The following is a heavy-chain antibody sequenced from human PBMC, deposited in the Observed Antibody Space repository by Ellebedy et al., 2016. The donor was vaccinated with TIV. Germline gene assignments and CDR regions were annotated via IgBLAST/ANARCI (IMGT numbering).Heavy chain of an antibody. J-gene: IGHJ3*02. D-gene: IGHD4-17*01. CDR3: ARDGSFGDYLSPRHAFNM. V-gene: IGHV3-7*01. CDR2: INQDGREK. Sequence: GESLKISCAASGFTFRSYWMSWVRQAPGKGLELVGNINQDGREKYYVDSVKGRFSISRDNAKNSVYLQMNSLRAEDTALYFCARDGSFGDYLSPRHAFNMWGQGTMVTVSS. CDR1: GFTFRSYW.